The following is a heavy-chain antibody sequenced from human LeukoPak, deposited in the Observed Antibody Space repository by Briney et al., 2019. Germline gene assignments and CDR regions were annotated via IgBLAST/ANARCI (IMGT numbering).Heavy chain of an antibody. J-gene: IGHJ4*02. Sequence: PSETLSLTCAVSGYSMTSGHFWGWIRQPPGKGLEWIGSVLYSGSTYYSPSLKSRVTISVDTSGNQFSLKLNSVTPADTAVYYCARDHGAFRTSGLDYWGQGILVTVSS. D-gene: IGHD4/OR15-4a*01. CDR2: VLYSGST. CDR1: GYSMTSGHF. V-gene: IGHV4-38-2*02. CDR3: ARDHGAFRTSGLDY.